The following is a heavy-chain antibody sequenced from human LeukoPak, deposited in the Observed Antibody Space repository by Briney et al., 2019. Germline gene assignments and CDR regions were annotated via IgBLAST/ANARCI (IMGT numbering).Heavy chain of an antibody. J-gene: IGHJ3*02. CDR1: GFTVSSNY. CDR2: ISSSGSTI. CDR3: ARVRQWLVLDAFDI. Sequence: PGGSLRPSCAASGFTVSSNYMSWIRQAPGKGLEWVSYISSSGSTIYYADSVKGRFTISRDNAKNSLYLQMNSLRAEDTAVYYCARVRQWLVLDAFDIWGQGTMVTVSS. D-gene: IGHD6-19*01. V-gene: IGHV3-11*04.